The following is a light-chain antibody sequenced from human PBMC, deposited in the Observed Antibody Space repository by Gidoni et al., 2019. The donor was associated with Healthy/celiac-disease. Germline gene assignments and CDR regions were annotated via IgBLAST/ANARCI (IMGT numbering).Light chain of an antibody. CDR2: AAS. Sequence: DIQQTQSPSSLSASVGDRVTITCRASQGIRSYLNWYQQKPGKAPKLLIYAASSLQSGVPSRFSGSGSGTDFTLTISSLQPDDFATYYCQQNYSTPYTFGQGTKLEIK. CDR3: QQNYSTPYT. V-gene: IGKV1-39*01. J-gene: IGKJ2*01. CDR1: QGIRSY.